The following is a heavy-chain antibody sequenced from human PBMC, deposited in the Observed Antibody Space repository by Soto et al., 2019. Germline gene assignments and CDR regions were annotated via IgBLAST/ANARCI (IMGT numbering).Heavy chain of an antibody. J-gene: IGHJ4*02. V-gene: IGHV3-66*01. CDR2: IYSGGST. D-gene: IGHD4-17*01. Sequence: EVQLVVSGGGLVQPGGSLRLSCAASGFTVSSNFMSWVRQAPGRGLGWVSIIYSGGSTYYADSVKGRFTISRDNSKNTLYLQMNSLRADDTAVYYCASRRNPYGAYDYWGQGTLVTVSS. CDR3: ASRRNPYGAYDY. CDR1: GFTVSSNF.